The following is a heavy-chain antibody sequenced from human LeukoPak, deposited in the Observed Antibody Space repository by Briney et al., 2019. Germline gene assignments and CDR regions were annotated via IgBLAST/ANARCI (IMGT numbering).Heavy chain of an antibody. CDR3: ATAPASVDSS. J-gene: IGHJ5*02. CDR2: VNPDGTKT. CDR1: GFTFTRFW. V-gene: IGHV3-7*01. D-gene: IGHD3-3*01. Sequence: GGSLRLSCAASGFTFTRFWLTWVRQSPGKGLEWVANVNPDGTKTTYVDSVEGRFATSRDNAKNSVFLLMTSLRAEDTAMYYCATAPASVDSSWGQGTLSPSPQ.